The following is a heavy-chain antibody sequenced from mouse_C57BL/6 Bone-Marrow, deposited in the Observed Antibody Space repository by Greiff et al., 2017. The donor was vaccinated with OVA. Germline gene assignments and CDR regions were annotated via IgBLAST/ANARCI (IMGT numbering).Heavy chain of an antibody. V-gene: IGHV1-82*01. CDR1: GYAFSSSW. CDR3: EVVTTVVATPYWYFDV. CDR2: IYPGDGDT. Sequence: VKLQESGPELVKPGASVKISCKASGYAFSSSWMNWVKQRPGKGLEWIGRIYPGDGDTNYNGKFKGKATLTADKSSSTAYMQLSSLTSEDSAVYFCEVVTTVVATPYWYFDVWGTGTTVTVSS. D-gene: IGHD1-1*01. J-gene: IGHJ1*03.